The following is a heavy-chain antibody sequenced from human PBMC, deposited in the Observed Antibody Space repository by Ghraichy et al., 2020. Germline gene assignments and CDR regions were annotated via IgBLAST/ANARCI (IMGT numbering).Heavy chain of an antibody. CDR2: ISAYNGNT. CDR1: GYTFTSYG. D-gene: IGHD2-15*01. J-gene: IGHJ5*02. CDR3: ARDTQTYSLFVVWFDP. Sequence: ASVKVSCKASGYTFTSYGISWVRQAPGQGLEWMGWISAYNGNTNYAQKLQGRVTMTTDTSTSTAYMELRSLRSDDTAVYYCARDTQTYSLFVVWFDPWGQGTLVIVSS. V-gene: IGHV1-18*04.